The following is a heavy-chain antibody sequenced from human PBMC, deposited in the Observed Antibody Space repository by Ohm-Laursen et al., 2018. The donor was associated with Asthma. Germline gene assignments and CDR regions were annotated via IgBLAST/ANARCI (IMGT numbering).Heavy chain of an antibody. CDR1: GGSISSDY. Sequence: GTLSLTCTVSGGSISSDYYYWFRQPPGQGLEWIGYIYYTGSTNYNPSLKSRVTISVDTSKNQFSLKLSSVTAADTAVYYCARECGGDCYQDFDYWGQGTLVTVSS. V-gene: IGHV4-59*12. CDR2: IYYTGST. J-gene: IGHJ4*02. D-gene: IGHD2-21*02. CDR3: ARECGGDCYQDFDY.